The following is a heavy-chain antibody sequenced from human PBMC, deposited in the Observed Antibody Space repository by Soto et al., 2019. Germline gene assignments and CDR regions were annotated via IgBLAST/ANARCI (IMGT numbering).Heavy chain of an antibody. CDR3: ARGGGVGVAGSAAFDM. D-gene: IGHD3-3*01. CDR2: INPATGAA. V-gene: IGHV1-2*02. J-gene: IGHJ3*02. CDR1: GYPVTAYY. Sequence: QLHLVQSGAVVKKPGASVTVSCSASGYPVTAYYMHWVRQAPGRGLEWMGGINPATGAAKYTQTFQGRVPMTRDTSTRTVCMELSGLTSEDTAVFYCARGGGVGVAGSAAFDMWGQGTLVTVSS.